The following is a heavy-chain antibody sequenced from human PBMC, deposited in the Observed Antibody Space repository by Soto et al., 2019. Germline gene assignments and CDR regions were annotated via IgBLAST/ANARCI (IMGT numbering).Heavy chain of an antibody. CDR3: ARLARAGRSRVGGMDV. D-gene: IGHD1-26*01. CDR1: GGSFSGYY. CDR2: INHSGST. Sequence: ATLSLTCAVYGGSFSGYYWSWIRQPPGKGLEWIGEINHSGSTNYNPSLKSRVTISVDTSKNQFSLKLSSVTAADTAVYYCARLARAGRSRVGGMDVWGQGSTVTVSS. V-gene: IGHV4-34*01. J-gene: IGHJ6*02.